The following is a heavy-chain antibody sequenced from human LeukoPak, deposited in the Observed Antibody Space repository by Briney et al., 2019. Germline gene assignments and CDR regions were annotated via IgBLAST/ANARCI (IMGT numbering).Heavy chain of an antibody. J-gene: IGHJ4*02. D-gene: IGHD6-19*01. Sequence: SETLSLTCAVYGGSFSGYYWSWIRQPPGKGLEWIGETNHGGRTNYNPSIKSRAPIPLETSKNKFSLNLTSTTAADTPRYYFSRRWSSGWYVDYWGQGTLVTVSS. CDR1: GGSFSGYY. V-gene: IGHV4-34*01. CDR3: SRRWSSGWYVDY. CDR2: TNHGGRT.